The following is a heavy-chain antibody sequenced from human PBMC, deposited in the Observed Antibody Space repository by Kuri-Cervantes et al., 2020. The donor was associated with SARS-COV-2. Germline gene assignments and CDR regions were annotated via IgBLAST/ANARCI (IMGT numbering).Heavy chain of an antibody. V-gene: IGHV1-69*10. D-gene: IGHD6-13*01. CDR1: GGTLRSNA. J-gene: IGHJ4*02. CDR3: ARDRGSSSWYHYFDY. Sequence: SVKVSCKESGGTLRSNAIAWVRQAPGQGPEWMGGIIPILGIANYAQKFQGRVTITADKSTSTAYMELSSLRSEDTAVYYCARDRGSSSWYHYFDYWGQGTLVTVSS. CDR2: IIPILGIA.